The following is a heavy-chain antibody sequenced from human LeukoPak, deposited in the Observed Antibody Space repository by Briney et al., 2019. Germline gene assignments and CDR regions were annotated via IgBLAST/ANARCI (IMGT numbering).Heavy chain of an antibody. J-gene: IGHJ6*03. Sequence: GGSLRLSCAASGFTFRTYAMHWVRQAPGKGLEWVAVISYNGSNKYYADSVKGRFTISRDNSKNTLYLQMNSLRAEDTAVYYCARDQGYCSGGSCPWGWYYYYYMDVWGKGTTVTVSS. CDR1: GFTFRTYA. V-gene: IGHV3-30*04. D-gene: IGHD2-15*01. CDR3: ARDQGYCSGGSCPWGWYYYYYMDV. CDR2: ISYNGSNK.